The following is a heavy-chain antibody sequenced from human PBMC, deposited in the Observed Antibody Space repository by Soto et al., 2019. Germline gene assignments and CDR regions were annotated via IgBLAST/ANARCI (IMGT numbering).Heavy chain of an antibody. J-gene: IGHJ6*02. CDR1: GFTFSSYS. Sequence: EVQLVESGGGLVQPGGSLRLSCAASGFTFSSYSMNWVRQAPGKGLEWVSYISSSSSTIYYVDSVKGRFTISRDNAKNSRYLQMNSLRDEDTAVYYCARDRAGAQYGLDVWGQGTTVTVSS. D-gene: IGHD1-26*01. V-gene: IGHV3-48*02. CDR3: ARDRAGAQYGLDV. CDR2: ISSSSSTI.